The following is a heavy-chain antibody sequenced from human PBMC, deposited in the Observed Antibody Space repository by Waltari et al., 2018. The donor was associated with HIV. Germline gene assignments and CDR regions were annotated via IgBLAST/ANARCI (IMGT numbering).Heavy chain of an antibody. D-gene: IGHD3-3*01. Sequence: EVQLVEFAGGLVLPGGSLHLPCSASGFTFGTYWMTWVRQAPGKGLEWLANIKQDGSEKYYADSVKGRFTVSRDNNKKSLYLQMSSLRAEDTAVYYCARDLKDYDFWSPVDVWGQGTTVTVSS. CDR1: GFTFGTYW. CDR3: ARDLKDYDFWSPVDV. CDR2: IKQDGSEK. J-gene: IGHJ6*02. V-gene: IGHV3-7*01.